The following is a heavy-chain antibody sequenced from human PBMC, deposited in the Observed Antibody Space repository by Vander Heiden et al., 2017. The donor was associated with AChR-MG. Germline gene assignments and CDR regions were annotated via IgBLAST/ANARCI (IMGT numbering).Heavy chain of an antibody. CDR3: AKDRRQDSSGWYTAFDI. CDR2: ITWKSSFI. CDR1: GFTLADDA. V-gene: IGHV3-9*01. J-gene: IGHJ3*02. Sequence: EVQLVESGGGLVQPGRSLRLSCEASGFTLADDAIHWVRRAPGKGLEWVSGITWKSSFIDYADFVKSRFTVSRDSARNSLYLQMNSLRPEDTALYFCAKDRRQDSSGWYTAFDIWSQGTMVTVSS. D-gene: IGHD6-19*01.